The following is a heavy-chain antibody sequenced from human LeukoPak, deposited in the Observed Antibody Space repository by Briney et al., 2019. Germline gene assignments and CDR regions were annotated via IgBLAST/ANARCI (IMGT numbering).Heavy chain of an antibody. CDR2: TYYSGST. CDR3: ARQRYGTMAGYNWFDP. CDR1: GGSISSYY. Sequence: SETLSLTCTVSGGSISSYYWSWIRQPPGKGLEWIGYTYYSGSTNYNPSLKSRVTISIDTSKNQFSLKLSSETAADTAVYYCARQRYGTMAGYNWFDPWGQGTLVTVSS. D-gene: IGHD1/OR15-1a*01. J-gene: IGHJ5*02. V-gene: IGHV4-59*08.